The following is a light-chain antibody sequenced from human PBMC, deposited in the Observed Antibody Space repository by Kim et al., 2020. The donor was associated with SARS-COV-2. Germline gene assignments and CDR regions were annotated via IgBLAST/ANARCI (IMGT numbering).Light chain of an antibody. CDR3: QHYYTHPLA. V-gene: IGKV1-16*01. J-gene: IGKJ4*01. Sequence: ASGGDRVTITCRARQGINNYLAWFKQKPRRAHKSLLYAASALHSGVPSRFSGNGSGTDFPLTISSLQPEDFATFYCQHYYTHPLAFGGGTKVDIK. CDR2: AAS. CDR1: QGINNY.